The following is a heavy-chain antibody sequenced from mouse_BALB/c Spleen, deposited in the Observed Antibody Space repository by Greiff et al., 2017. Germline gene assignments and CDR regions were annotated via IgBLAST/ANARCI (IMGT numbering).Heavy chain of an antibody. D-gene: IGHD4-1*02. V-gene: IGHV10S3*01. J-gene: IGHJ3*01. CDR3: VRSTGTSFAY. Sequence: VKDRFTISRDDSQSMLYLQMNNLKTEDTAMYYCVRSTGTSFAYWGQGTLVTVSA.